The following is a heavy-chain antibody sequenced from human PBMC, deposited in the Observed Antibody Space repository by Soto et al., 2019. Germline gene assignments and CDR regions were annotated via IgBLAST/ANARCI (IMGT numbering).Heavy chain of an antibody. CDR2: INPSGGST. CDR1: GYTFTSYY. V-gene: IGHV1-46*01. J-gene: IGHJ6*02. Sequence: ASVKVSCKASGYTFTSYYMHWVRQAPGQGLEWMGIINPSGGSTSYAQKFQGRVTMTRDTSTSTVYMELSSLRSEDTAVYYCARDRPVVPAATSHHYYYYGMDFCGQRPTVTVSS. D-gene: IGHD2-2*01. CDR3: ARDRPVVPAATSHHYYYYGMDF.